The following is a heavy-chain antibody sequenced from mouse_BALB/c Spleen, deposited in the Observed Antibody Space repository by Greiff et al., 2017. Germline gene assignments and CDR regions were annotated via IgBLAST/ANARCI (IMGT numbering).Heavy chain of an antibody. CDR2: ISSGSSTI. Sequence: EVQVVESGGGLVQPGGSRKLSCAASGFTFSSFGMHWVRQAPEKGLEWVAYISSGSSTIYYADTVKGRFTISRDNPKNTLFLQLTSLRSEDTAMYYCARVIGYDDAMDYWGQGTSVTVSS. CDR1: GFTFSSFG. D-gene: IGHD2-12*01. CDR3: ARVIGYDDAMDY. J-gene: IGHJ4*01. V-gene: IGHV5-17*02.